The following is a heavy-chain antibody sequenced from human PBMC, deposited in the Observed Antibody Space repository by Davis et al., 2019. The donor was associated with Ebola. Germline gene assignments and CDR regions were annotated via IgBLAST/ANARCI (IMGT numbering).Heavy chain of an antibody. Sequence: GGSLRLSCKGSGYTFTSYWIGWVRQMPGKGLEWMGIIYPGDSDTRYSPSFQGQVTISADKSISTAYLQWSSLKASDTAMYYCARHGTTQDIAVVVAADPLDYWGQGTLVTVSS. CDR3: ARHGTTQDIAVVVAADPLDY. CDR1: GYTFTSYW. CDR2: IYPGDSDT. J-gene: IGHJ4*02. V-gene: IGHV5-51*01. D-gene: IGHD2-15*01.